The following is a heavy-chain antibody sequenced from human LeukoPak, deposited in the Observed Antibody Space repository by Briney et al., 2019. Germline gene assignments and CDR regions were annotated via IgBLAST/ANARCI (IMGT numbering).Heavy chain of an antibody. Sequence: ASVKVSCKASGYTFTSYGISWVRQAPGQGLEWMGWISTYNGNTNYAQKLQGRVTMTTDISTSTAYMELRSLRSDDTAVYYCAREIRHGYGDYVGTYLDYWGQGTPVTVSS. D-gene: IGHD4-17*01. V-gene: IGHV1-18*01. CDR3: AREIRHGYGDYVGTYLDY. J-gene: IGHJ4*02. CDR1: GYTFTSYG. CDR2: ISTYNGNT.